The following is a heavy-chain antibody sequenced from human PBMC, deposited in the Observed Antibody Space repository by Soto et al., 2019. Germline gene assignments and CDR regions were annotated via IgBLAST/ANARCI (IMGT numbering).Heavy chain of an antibody. D-gene: IGHD5-18*01. V-gene: IGHV4-30-4*01. CDR2: IYYSGST. CDR1: GASISSGDYF. J-gene: IGHJ6*02. Sequence: SETLSLTCTVSGASISSGDYFWSWIRQSPGKGLQWIGYIYYSGSTYYNPSLKSRVTISVDTSKNQFSLKLSSVTAADTAVYYCARDLHTAGPYYYYYYGMDVWGQGTTVTVSS. CDR3: ARDLHTAGPYYYYYYGMDV.